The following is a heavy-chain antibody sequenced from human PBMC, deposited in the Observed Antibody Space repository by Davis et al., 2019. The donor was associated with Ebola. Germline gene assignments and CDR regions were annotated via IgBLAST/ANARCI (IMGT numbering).Heavy chain of an antibody. CDR3: ARRLLTTSGVAENWFDA. Sequence: KVSCKGSGYSFTSYWIGWVRQMPGKGLQWMGIIYPGDSETRYSPSFQGQVTISADTSISTVYLQWSSLKAADTGMYYCARRLLTTSGVAENWFDAWGQGTLVTVSS. D-gene: IGHD3-3*01. CDR2: IYPGDSET. J-gene: IGHJ5*02. V-gene: IGHV5-51*01. CDR1: GYSFTSYW.